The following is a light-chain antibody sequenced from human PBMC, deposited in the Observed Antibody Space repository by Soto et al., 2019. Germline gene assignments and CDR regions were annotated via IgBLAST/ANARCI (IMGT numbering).Light chain of an antibody. CDR1: SSDVGGYNY. CDR3: SSYTSSSTYVV. Sequence: QSALTQPASVSGSPGQSTTISCTGTSSDVGGYNYVSWYQQHPGKAPKLMIYDVSNRPSGVSNRFSGSKSGNTASLTISGLQAEEEADYYCSSYTSSSTYVVFGGGTKLTVL. CDR2: DVS. J-gene: IGLJ2*01. V-gene: IGLV2-14*01.